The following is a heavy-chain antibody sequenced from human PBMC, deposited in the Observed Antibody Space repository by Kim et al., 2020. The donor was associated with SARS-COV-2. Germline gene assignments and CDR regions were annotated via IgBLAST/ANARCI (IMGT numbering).Heavy chain of an antibody. CDR2: IRSKAYGGTT. CDR1: GFTFGDYA. D-gene: IGHD6-13*01. J-gene: IGHJ4*02. V-gene: IGHV3-49*03. CDR3: TRDSASSSWYPGADY. Sequence: GGSLRLSCTASGFTFGDYAMSWFRQAPGKGLEWVGFIRSKAYGGTTEYAASVKGRFTISRDDSISIAYLQMNSLKTEDKAVYYCTRDSASSSWYPGADYWGQGTLVTVSS.